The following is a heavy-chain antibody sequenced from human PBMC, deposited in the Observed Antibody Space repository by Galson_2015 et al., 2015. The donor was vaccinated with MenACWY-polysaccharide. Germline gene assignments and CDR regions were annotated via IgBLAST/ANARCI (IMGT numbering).Heavy chain of an antibody. V-gene: IGHV3-74*01. CDR1: GFTFSSSW. CDR3: ASTSPNSF. Sequence: SLRLSCAASGFTFSSSWMHWVRQAPGKGLVWVSRILGDGSSTSYADSVRGRFTISRDDAKNSLYLQMNSLRAEDTAVYYCASTSPNSFWGQGTRVIVSS. CDR2: ILGDGSST. D-gene: IGHD2-21*01. J-gene: IGHJ4*02.